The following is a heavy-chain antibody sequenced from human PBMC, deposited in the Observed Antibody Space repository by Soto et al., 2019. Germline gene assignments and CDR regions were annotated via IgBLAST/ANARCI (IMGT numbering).Heavy chain of an antibody. CDR1: GFNFDIYW. V-gene: IGHV3-7*01. D-gene: IGHD3-10*01. J-gene: IGHJ4*01. CDR2: IKGDASEK. Sequence: PGGSLRLSCAASGFNFDIYWMSWVRQAPGKGVEWVATIKGDASEKKYVGSVKGRFTMSRDNAKKSLYLQMDSLRDEDTAVYYCARESGYGSGNSVNHYLDYWGHGTLVTVSS. CDR3: ARESGYGSGNSVNHYLDY.